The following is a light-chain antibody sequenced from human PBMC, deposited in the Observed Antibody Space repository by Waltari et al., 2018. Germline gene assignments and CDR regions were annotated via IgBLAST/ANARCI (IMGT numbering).Light chain of an antibody. CDR2: GAS. V-gene: IGKV3-15*01. Sequence: EIVMTQSPGTLSVSPGEGATLSCRASPGVSSKVAWYQQRPGQAPRLLIFGASTRATGIPARFSGSESGTEFTLTISSLQSEDSGVYFCQQYTTRPLTFGGGTKVEIK. CDR3: QQYTTRPLT. J-gene: IGKJ4*01. CDR1: PGVSSK.